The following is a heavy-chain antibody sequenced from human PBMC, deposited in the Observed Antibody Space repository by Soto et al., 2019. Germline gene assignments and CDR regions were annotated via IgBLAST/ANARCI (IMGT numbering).Heavy chain of an antibody. Sequence: SETLSLTCTVSGGSISSGDYYWSWIRQPPGKGLEWIGYIYYSGSTYYNPSLKSRVTISVDTSKNQFSLKLSSVTAADTAVYYCARGAGSSENWFDPWGQGTLVTVSS. J-gene: IGHJ5*02. CDR1: GGSISSGDYY. D-gene: IGHD3-10*01. CDR2: IYYSGST. V-gene: IGHV4-30-4*01. CDR3: ARGAGSSENWFDP.